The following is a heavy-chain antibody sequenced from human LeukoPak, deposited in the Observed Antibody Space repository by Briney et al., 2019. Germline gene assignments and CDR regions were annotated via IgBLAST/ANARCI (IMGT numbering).Heavy chain of an antibody. V-gene: IGHV3-30*02. D-gene: IGHD3-22*01. J-gene: IGHJ4*02. CDR1: GFTFSSYA. Sequence: PGGSLRLSCAASGFTFSSYAMHWVRQAPGKGLEWVAFIRYDGSNKYYADSVKGRFTISRDNSKNTLYLQMNSLRAEDTAVYYCAKDVEDFITMNYYFDYWGQGTLVTVSS. CDR3: AKDVEDFITMNYYFDY. CDR2: IRYDGSNK.